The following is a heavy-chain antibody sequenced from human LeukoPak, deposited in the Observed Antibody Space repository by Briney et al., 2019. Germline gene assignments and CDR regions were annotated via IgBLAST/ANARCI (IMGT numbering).Heavy chain of an antibody. CDR2: IKEDGSEK. Sequence: GGSLRLSCAASGFTFNNYWMSWVRRAPGKGVEWVANIKEDGSEKGYVDSVKGRFTISRDNAKNSLYLQMNSLRLEDTAVYYCARGDCSGGSCYLSLTAIDYWGQGTLVTVSS. CDR3: ARGDCSGGSCYLSLTAIDY. D-gene: IGHD2-15*01. CDR1: GFTFNNYW. J-gene: IGHJ4*02. V-gene: IGHV3-7*04.